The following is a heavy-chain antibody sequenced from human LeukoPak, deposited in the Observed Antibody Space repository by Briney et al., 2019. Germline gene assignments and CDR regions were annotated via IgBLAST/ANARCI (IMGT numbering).Heavy chain of an antibody. CDR3: ASYEYSSSWVNYFDY. CDR2: IYHSGST. Sequence: SETLSRTCAVSGYSISSGYYWGWIRQPPGKGLEWIGSIYHSGSTYYNPSLKSRVTISVDTSKNQSSLKLSSVTAADTAVYYCASYEYSSSWVNYFDYWGQGTLVTVSS. CDR1: GYSISSGYY. J-gene: IGHJ4*02. D-gene: IGHD6-6*01. V-gene: IGHV4-38-2*01.